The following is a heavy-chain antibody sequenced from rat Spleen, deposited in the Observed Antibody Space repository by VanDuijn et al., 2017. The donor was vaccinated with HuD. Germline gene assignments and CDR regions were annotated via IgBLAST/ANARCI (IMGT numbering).Heavy chain of an antibody. CDR2: ITNTVGST. J-gene: IGHJ1*01. Sequence: EVQLVESGGGLVQPGRSLKLSCVASGFTFNNYWMTWIRQAPGKGLEWVASITNTVGSTYYPDSVKGRFTISRDNAKSTLYLQMNSLRSEDTATYYCTRGVATRYFDFWGPGTMVTVSS. CDR1: GFTFNNYW. D-gene: IGHD1-3*01. CDR3: TRGVATRYFDF. V-gene: IGHV5-31*01.